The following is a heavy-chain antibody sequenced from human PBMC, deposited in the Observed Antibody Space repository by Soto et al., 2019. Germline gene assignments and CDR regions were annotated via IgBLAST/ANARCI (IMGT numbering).Heavy chain of an antibody. CDR1: GVTFSTYS. D-gene: IGHD6-13*01. J-gene: IGHJ3*02. CDR3: ARDPYSGSWSAAFDI. Sequence: GGSLRLSCAASGVTFSTYSINWVRQAPWKGLEWVSYISSGSDTIYYAASVKGRFTISRNNAKNSLHLQMNSLRAEDTAVYYCARDPYSGSWSAAFDIWAQGTMLTVSS. CDR2: ISSGSDTI. V-gene: IGHV3-48*01.